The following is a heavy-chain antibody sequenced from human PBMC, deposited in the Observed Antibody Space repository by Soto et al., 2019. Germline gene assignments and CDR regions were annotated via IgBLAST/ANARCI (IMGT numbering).Heavy chain of an antibody. D-gene: IGHD3-22*01. V-gene: IGHV3-21*01. CDR1: VFTFSTYG. J-gene: IGHJ4*02. CDR2: FSNNNINK. Sequence: PGGSLRLSCAASVFTFSTYGMHWVRQAPGKGLEWVSFFSNNNINKYYAESVKGRFTISRDKAKNSLYLKMNSLRAEDTAVYYCARDYYDSSGYLAPLDYWGQGTLVTVSS. CDR3: ARDYYDSSGYLAPLDY.